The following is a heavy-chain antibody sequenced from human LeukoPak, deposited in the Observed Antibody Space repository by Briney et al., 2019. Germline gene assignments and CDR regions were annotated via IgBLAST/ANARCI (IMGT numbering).Heavy chain of an antibody. J-gene: IGHJ3*02. V-gene: IGHV3-23*01. CDR3: AKDSVVYYDSSGYPQNDAFDI. CDR2: ISGSGGST. D-gene: IGHD3-22*01. CDR1: GFTFSSCA. Sequence: GGSLRLSCAASGFTFSSCAMSWVRQAPGKGLEWVSAISGSGGSTYYADSVKGRFTISRDNSKNTLYLQMNSLRAEDTAVYYCAKDSVVYYDSSGYPQNDAFDIWGQGTMATVSS.